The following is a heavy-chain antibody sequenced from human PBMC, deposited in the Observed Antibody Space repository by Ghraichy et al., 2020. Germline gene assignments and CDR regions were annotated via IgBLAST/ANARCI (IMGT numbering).Heavy chain of an antibody. J-gene: IGHJ4*02. CDR3: ARGYSSSHFDY. Sequence: GGSLRLSCAASGFTFSSYGMHWVRQAPGKGLEWVAVIWYDGSNKYYADSVKGRFTISRDNSKNTLYLQMNSLRAEDTAVYYCARGYSSSHFDYWGQGTLVTVSS. D-gene: IGHD6-6*01. CDR1: GFTFSSYG. CDR2: IWYDGSNK. V-gene: IGHV3-33*08.